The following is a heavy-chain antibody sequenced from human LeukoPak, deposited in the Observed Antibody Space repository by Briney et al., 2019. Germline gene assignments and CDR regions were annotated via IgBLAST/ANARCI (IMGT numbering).Heavy chain of an antibody. CDR2: ISGSGGST. CDR3: AKVSLLPYSSGWYQDYFDY. J-gene: IGHJ4*02. V-gene: IGHV3-23*01. CDR1: GFTFSSYA. Sequence: GGSLRLSCAASGFTFSSYAMSWVRQAPGKGLEWVSAISGSGGSTYYADSVKGGFTISRDNSKNTLYLQMNSLRAEDTAVYYCAKVSLLPYSSGWYQDYFDYWGQGTLVTVSS. D-gene: IGHD6-19*01.